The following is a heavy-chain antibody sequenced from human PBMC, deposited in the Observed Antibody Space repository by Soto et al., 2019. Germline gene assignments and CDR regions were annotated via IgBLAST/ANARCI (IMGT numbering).Heavy chain of an antibody. CDR2: IYWDDDK. CDR3: ARSRRLLLWFGDPTRNWFDP. V-gene: IGHV2-5*02. Sequence: QITLKESGPPLVKPTQTLTLTCTFSGFSLSTSGVGVGWIRQPPGKALEWLALIYWDDDKRYSPSLKGRLTITKDHSKNQVVLTMTHMDPVDTATYYCARSRRLLLWFGDPTRNWFDPWGQGTLVTVSS. CDR1: GFSLSTSGVG. D-gene: IGHD3-10*01. J-gene: IGHJ5*02.